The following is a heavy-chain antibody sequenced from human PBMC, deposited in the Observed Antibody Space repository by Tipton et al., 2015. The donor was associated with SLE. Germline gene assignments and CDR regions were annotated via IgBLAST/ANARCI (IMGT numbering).Heavy chain of an antibody. CDR2: IYYSGST. CDR1: GGSISSYY. CDR3: ARAQWLVRWFDP. J-gene: IGHJ5*02. V-gene: IGHV4-59*12. D-gene: IGHD6-19*01. Sequence: TLSLTCTVSGGSISSYYWSWIRQLPGKGLEWIGYIYYSGSTNYNPSLKSRVTISVDTSKNQFSLKLSSVTAADTAVYYCARAQWLVRWFDPWGQGTLVTVSS.